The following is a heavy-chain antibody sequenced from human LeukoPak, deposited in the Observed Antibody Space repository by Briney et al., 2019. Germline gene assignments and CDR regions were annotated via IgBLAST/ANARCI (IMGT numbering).Heavy chain of an antibody. Sequence: SQTLSLTCTVSGGSISSGDYYWSWIRQPPGKGLEWIGYIYYSGSTYYNPSLKSRVTIPVDTSKNQFSLKLSSVTAADTAVYYCARDGPVAADAFDIWGQGTMVTVSS. CDR3: ARDGPVAADAFDI. V-gene: IGHV4-30-4*01. CDR2: IYYSGST. CDR1: GGSISSGDYY. J-gene: IGHJ3*02. D-gene: IGHD2-15*01.